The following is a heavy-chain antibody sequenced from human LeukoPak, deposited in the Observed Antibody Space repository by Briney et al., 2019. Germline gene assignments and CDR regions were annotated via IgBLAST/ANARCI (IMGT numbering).Heavy chain of an antibody. CDR1: GYTFTGYY. J-gene: IGHJ3*02. D-gene: IGHD1-26*01. Sequence: GASVKVSCKASGYTFTGYYMHWVRQAPGQGLEWMGRINPNSGGTNYAQKFQGRVTMTRDTSISTAYMELSRLRSDDTAVYYCARAIGVGAIDDAFDIWGQGTMVTVSS. V-gene: IGHV1-2*06. CDR2: INPNSGGT. CDR3: ARAIGVGAIDDAFDI.